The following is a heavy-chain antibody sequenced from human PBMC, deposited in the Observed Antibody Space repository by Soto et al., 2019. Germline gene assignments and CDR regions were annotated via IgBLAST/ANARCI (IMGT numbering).Heavy chain of an antibody. D-gene: IGHD3-22*01. CDR3: ARLYYAGSTYYTTGY. CDR2: ISYSGST. Sequence: PSETLSLTCTVSGGSISTSTYYWGWVRQPPGKGLEWIGTISYSGSTYYNPSLKSRVTISVDASKNQFSLKLTSVTAADTAVYFCARLYYAGSTYYTTGYWGQGTLVTVSS. CDR1: GGSISTSTYY. J-gene: IGHJ4*02. V-gene: IGHV4-39*01.